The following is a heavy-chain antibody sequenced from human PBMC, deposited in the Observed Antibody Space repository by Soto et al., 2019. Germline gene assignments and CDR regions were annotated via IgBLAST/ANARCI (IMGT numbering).Heavy chain of an antibody. CDR2: IYYTGTT. CDR3: ARAIDFDS. CDR1: GGSIRSYY. Sequence: ETLSLTCTVSGGSIRSYYWSWIRQPPGKGLEWIGYIYYTGTTNYNPSLKGRVTISVDTSKNQVSLKLNSVTAADTAMYYCARAIDFDSWGQGTLVTVSS. V-gene: IGHV4-59*01. J-gene: IGHJ4*02.